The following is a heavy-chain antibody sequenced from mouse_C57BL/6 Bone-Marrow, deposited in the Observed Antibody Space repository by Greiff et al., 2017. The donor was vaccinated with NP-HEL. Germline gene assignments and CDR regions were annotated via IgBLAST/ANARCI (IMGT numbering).Heavy chain of an antibody. CDR1: GYTFTDYE. CDR3: TRGDGSWFAY. V-gene: IGHV1-15*01. CDR2: IDPETGGN. J-gene: IGHJ3*01. D-gene: IGHD1-2*01. Sequence: QVQLKESGAELVRPGASVTLSCKASGYTFTDYEMHWVKQTPVHGLEWIGAIDPETGGNAYNQKFKGKAILTADKSSSTAYMELLSLTSEDSAVYYCTRGDGSWFAYWGQGTLVTVSA.